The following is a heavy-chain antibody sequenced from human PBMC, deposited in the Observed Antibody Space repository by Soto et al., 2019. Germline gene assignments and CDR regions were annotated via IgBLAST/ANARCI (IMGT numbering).Heavy chain of an antibody. CDR3: ASERYGSSGYYGGGYWDVGC. V-gene: IGHV1-3*05. CDR2: INAGNGNT. CDR1: GYTFTSYA. J-gene: IGHJ2*01. Sequence: QVQLVQSGAEEKKPGASVKFSCKASGYTFTSYAMHWVRQAPGQRLEWMGWINAGNGNTKYSQKFQGRVTITRDTAASTAYMERRSLRWEDTAVYYCASERYGSSGYYGGGYWDVGCWGGGALVTVSS. D-gene: IGHD3-22*01.